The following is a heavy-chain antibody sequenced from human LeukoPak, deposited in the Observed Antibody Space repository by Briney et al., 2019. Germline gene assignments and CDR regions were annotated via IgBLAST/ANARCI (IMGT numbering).Heavy chain of an antibody. D-gene: IGHD3-16*01. J-gene: IGHJ4*02. CDR2: IYHSGST. Sequence: PSETLSLTCTVSGYSISSGYYWGWIRQPPGKGLEWIGSIYHSGSTYYNPSLKSRVTISVDTSKNQFSLKLSSVTAADTAVYYCAREGDLNDYWGQGTLVTVSS. CDR1: GYSISSGYY. CDR3: AREGDLNDY. V-gene: IGHV4-38-2*02.